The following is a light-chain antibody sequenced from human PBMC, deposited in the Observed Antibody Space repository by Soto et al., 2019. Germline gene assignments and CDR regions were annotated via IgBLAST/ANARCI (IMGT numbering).Light chain of an antibody. CDR3: QQYGSSPLYT. CDR1: QRISNTY. J-gene: IGKJ2*01. Sequence: EIVLTQSPGTLSLSPGERVTLSCRASQRISNTYLAWYQQKPGQAPRLLIYGASTRATDIPDRFSGSGSGTDFTLTISRLEPEDFAVYYCQQYGSSPLYTFGQGTKLEI. V-gene: IGKV3-20*01. CDR2: GAS.